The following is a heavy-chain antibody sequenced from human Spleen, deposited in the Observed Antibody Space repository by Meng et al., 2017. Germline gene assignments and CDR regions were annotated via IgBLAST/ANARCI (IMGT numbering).Heavy chain of an antibody. V-gene: IGHV3-48*03. D-gene: IGHD3-22*01. CDR1: GFTFSSYE. Sequence: GESLKISCAASGFTFSSYEMNWVRQAPGKGLEWVSYISSSGSTIYYADSVKGRLTISRDNSENTVYLQMNSLRPEDTALYHCAREFRSSGRAGTFDIWGRGTMVTVSS. CDR3: AREFRSSGRAGTFDI. J-gene: IGHJ3*02. CDR2: ISSSGSTI.